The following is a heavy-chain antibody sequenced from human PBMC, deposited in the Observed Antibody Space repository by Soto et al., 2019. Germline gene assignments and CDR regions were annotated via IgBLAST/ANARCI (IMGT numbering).Heavy chain of an antibody. CDR2: IYYSGST. Sequence: SETLSLTCTVSGGSISSYYWSWIRQPPGKGLEWIGYIYYSGSTNYNPSLKSRVTISVDTSKNQFSLKLSSVTAADTAVYYCARESVVPVNPYVNWFDPWGQGTLVTVSS. J-gene: IGHJ5*02. CDR1: GGSISSYY. V-gene: IGHV4-59*01. D-gene: IGHD2-2*01. CDR3: ARESVVPVNPYVNWFDP.